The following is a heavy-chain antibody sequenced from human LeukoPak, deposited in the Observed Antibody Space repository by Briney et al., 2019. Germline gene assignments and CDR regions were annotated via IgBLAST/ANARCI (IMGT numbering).Heavy chain of an antibody. CDR1: GFTVSSNY. J-gene: IGHJ4*02. CDR2: IYSGGST. V-gene: IGHV3-53*01. CDR3: ARDLGGWRWYSSSWSEYYFDY. D-gene: IGHD6-13*01. Sequence: GGSLRLSCAASGFTVSSNYMSWVRQAPGKGLEWVSVIYSGGSTYYADSVKGRFTISRDNSKNTLYLQMNSLRAEDTAVYYCARDLGGWRWYSSSWSEYYFDYWGQGTLVTVSS.